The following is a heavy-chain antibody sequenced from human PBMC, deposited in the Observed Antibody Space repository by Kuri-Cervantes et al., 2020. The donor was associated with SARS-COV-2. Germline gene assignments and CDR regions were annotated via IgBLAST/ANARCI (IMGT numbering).Heavy chain of an antibody. CDR3: TKDLAGLGMTH. CDR1: GFTFSSYA. Sequence: GESLKISCAASGFTFSSYAMHWVRQAPGKGLEWVAVISYDGSSKYYADSVKGRFTISRDNSNNTLYLQMNILRSEDTAVYYCTKDLAGLGMTHWGQGTLVTVSS. J-gene: IGHJ4*02. CDR2: ISYDGSSK. D-gene: IGHD7-27*01. V-gene: IGHV3-30-3*01.